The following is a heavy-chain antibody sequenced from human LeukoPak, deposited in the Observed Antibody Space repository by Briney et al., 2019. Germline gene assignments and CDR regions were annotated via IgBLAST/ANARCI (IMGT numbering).Heavy chain of an antibody. D-gene: IGHD1-1*01. CDR3: ARPLGRSRSWLDP. CDR1: GDSINRTNYY. V-gene: IGHV4-39*02. Sequence: SETLSLTCIVSGDSINRTNYYWGWIRQPPGKGLEWIGTFYYSGSTYYNPSLKSRVTISVDTSKNHFSLKLTSVTVADTAVYYCARPLGRSRSWLDPWGQGTLVTVSS. J-gene: IGHJ5*02. CDR2: FYYSGST.